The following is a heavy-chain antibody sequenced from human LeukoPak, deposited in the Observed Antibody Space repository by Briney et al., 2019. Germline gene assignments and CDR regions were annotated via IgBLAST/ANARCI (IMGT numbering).Heavy chain of an antibody. D-gene: IGHD3-9*01. J-gene: IGHJ4*02. CDR1: GFTFGSYA. CDR2: ITGSTGTT. V-gene: IGHV3-23*01. Sequence: PGGSLRLSCAASGFTFGSYAMNWVRQAPGKGLEWVSAITGSTGTTYYADSVKGRFTVSRDNSKNTLYLRVNSLRAEDTAVYYCAREGSDNSGYDLDFWGQGTLVTVSS. CDR3: AREGSDNSGYDLDF.